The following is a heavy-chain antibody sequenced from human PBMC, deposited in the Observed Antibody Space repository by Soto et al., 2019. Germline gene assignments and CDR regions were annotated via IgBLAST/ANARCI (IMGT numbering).Heavy chain of an antibody. CDR1: GYTFTGYY. V-gene: IGHV1-2*02. Sequence: ASVKVSCKASGYTFTGYYMHWVRQAPGQGLEWMGWINPNSGGTNYAQKFQGRVTMTRDTSISTAYMELSRLRSDDTAVYYCARYDFDLAGYYCGMDVWGQGTAVTVSS. CDR3: ARYDFDLAGYYCGMDV. J-gene: IGHJ6*02. D-gene: IGHD3-3*01. CDR2: INPNSGGT.